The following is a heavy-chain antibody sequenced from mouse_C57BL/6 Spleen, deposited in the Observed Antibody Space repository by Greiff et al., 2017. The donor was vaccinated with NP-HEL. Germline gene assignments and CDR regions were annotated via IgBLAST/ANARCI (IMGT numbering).Heavy chain of an antibody. CDR3: ARDPPYSNYFDY. CDR1: GFTFSSYA. V-gene: IGHV5-4*01. J-gene: IGHJ2*01. CDR2: ISDGGSYT. D-gene: IGHD2-5*01. Sequence: DVMLVESGGGLVKPGGSLKLSCAASGFTFSSYAMSWVRQTPEKRLEWVATISDGGSYTYYPDNVKGRFTISRDNAKNNLYLQMSHLKSEDTAMYYCARDPPYSNYFDYWGQGTTLTVSS.